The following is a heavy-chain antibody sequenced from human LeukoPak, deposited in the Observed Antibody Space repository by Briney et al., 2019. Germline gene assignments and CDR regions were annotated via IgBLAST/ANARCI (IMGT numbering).Heavy chain of an antibody. CDR3: ARAMTIVTTRWFDP. CDR2: INPNSGGT. Sequence: ASVKVSCKASGYTFTSYYMHWVRQAPGQGLEWMGRINPNSGGTNYAQKFQGRVTMTRDTSISTAYMELSRLRSDDTAVYYCARAMTIVTTRWFDPWGQGTLVTVSS. V-gene: IGHV1-2*06. CDR1: GYTFTSYY. D-gene: IGHD4-11*01. J-gene: IGHJ5*02.